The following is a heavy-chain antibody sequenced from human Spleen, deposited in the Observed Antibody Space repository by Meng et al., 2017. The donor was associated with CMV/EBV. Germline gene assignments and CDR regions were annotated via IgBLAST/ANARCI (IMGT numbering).Heavy chain of an antibody. J-gene: IGHJ5*02. D-gene: IGHD2-2*01. V-gene: IGHV3-74*01. CDR2: INGDGSTT. Sequence: SYWMHWVRQAPGRGLMWVSRINGDGSTTNYADSVKGRFTISRDNAKNTLYLQMNSLRAEDTAVYYCARDALGCSAANCYASNRFDPWGQGTLVTVSS. CDR1: SYW. CDR3: ARDALGCSAANCYASNRFDP.